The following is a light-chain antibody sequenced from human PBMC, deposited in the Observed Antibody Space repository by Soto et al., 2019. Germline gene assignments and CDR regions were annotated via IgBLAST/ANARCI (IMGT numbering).Light chain of an antibody. CDR1: QSVSSSY. V-gene: IGKV3-20*01. CDR2: GAS. J-gene: IGKJ5*01. Sequence: EIVLTQSPGTLSLSPGERATLSCRASQSVSSSYLAWYQQKPGQAPRLLIYGASSRATGIPARFSGSGSGREFTLTISSLQSEDSALYYCQQYSNWPTFGQGTRLENK. CDR3: QQYSNWPT.